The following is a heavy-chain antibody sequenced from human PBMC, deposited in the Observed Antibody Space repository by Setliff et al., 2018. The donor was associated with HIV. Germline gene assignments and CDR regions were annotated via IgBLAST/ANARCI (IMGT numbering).Heavy chain of an antibody. J-gene: IGHJ4*02. D-gene: IGHD3-16*01. Sequence: SETLSLTCRVSGGYVSDSSYYWVWIRQAPGKGLEWIGSMYYTESPYYNPSFINRVTISIDTSKNQFPLSLRSVTAADSAVYYCARQGFVPLGVHQFDSWGQGTLVTVSS. V-gene: IGHV4-39*01. CDR1: GGYVSDSSYY. CDR2: MYYTESP. CDR3: ARQGFVPLGVHQFDS.